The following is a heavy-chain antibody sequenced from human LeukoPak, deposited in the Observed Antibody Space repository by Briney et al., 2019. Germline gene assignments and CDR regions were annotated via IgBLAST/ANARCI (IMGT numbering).Heavy chain of an antibody. Sequence: SETLSLTCTVSGGSISSYYWSWTRQPAGKGLEWIGRIYSSGSTNYNPSLKSRVIMSVDTSKNQFSLKLSSVTAADTAVYYCARVVTAISGSREYYMDVWGKGTTVTVSS. CDR3: ARVVTAISGSREYYMDV. V-gene: IGHV4-4*07. CDR2: IYSSGST. J-gene: IGHJ6*03. CDR1: GGSISSYY. D-gene: IGHD5-18*01.